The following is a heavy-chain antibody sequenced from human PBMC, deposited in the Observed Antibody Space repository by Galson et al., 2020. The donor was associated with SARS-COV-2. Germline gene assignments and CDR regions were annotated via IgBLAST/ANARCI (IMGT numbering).Heavy chain of an antibody. CDR1: EFAISTYA. J-gene: IGHJ4*02. D-gene: IGHD1-7*01. V-gene: IGHV3-23*01. CDR3: AIERGWNFGYSRY. CDR2: IVDSGRTT. Sequence: GESLKISCVVSEFAISTYAMSWVRQAPGKGLEWVSGIVDSGRTTYYADSVKGRFTISRDNSKNTVYLQMNSLRAEDTAMYDCAIERGWNFGYSRYWGQGTLVTVSS.